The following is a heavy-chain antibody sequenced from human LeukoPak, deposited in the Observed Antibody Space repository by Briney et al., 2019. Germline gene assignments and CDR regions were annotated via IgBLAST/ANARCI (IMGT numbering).Heavy chain of an antibody. D-gene: IGHD2-15*01. V-gene: IGHV3-30*02. CDR2: LRYDGSNK. Sequence: GGSLRLSCAASGFTFSSYGMHLVRQAPGKGLEWVAFLRYDGSNKYYADSVKGRFTISRDNSKNTLYLQMNSLRAEDTAVYYCAKAIGVVVAATFDYWGQGTLVTVSS. CDR1: GFTFSSYG. CDR3: AKAIGVVVAATFDY. J-gene: IGHJ4*02.